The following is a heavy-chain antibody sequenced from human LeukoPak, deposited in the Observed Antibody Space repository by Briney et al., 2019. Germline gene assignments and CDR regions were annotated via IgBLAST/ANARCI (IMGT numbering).Heavy chain of an antibody. J-gene: IGHJ4*02. Sequence: PGGSLRLSCAASGFTFSSYSMNRVRQAPGKGLEWVSYISSSSSTIYYADSVKGRFTISRDNAKNSLYLQMNSLGAEDTAVYYCASFKVPDYWGQGTLVTVSS. CDR3: ASFKVPDY. CDR1: GFTFSSYS. CDR2: ISSSSSTI. V-gene: IGHV3-48*01. D-gene: IGHD4/OR15-4a*01.